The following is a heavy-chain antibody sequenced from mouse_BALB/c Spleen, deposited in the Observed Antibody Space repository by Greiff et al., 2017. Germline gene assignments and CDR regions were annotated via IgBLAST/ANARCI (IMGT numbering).Heavy chain of an antibody. CDR2: ISSGGST. D-gene: IGHD2-2*01. CDR3: ARGGGYDWFAY. J-gene: IGHJ3*01. V-gene: IGHV5-6-5*01. CDR1: GFTFSSYA. Sequence: DVKLVESGGGLVKPGGSLKLSCAASGFTFSSYAMSWVRQTPEKRLEWVASISSGGSTYYPDSVKGRFTISRDNARNILYLQMSSLRSEDTAMYYCARGGGYDWFAYWGQGTLVTVSA.